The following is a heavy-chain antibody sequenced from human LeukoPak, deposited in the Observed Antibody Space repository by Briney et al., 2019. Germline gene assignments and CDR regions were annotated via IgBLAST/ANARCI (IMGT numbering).Heavy chain of an antibody. CDR3: ARGGMGYYGSGSDPFDY. D-gene: IGHD3-10*01. CDR1: GGSISSGGYY. J-gene: IGHJ4*02. Sequence: PSETLSLTCTVSGGSISSGGYYWSWIRQPPGKGLEWIGYIYHSGSTYYNPSLKSRVTISVDRSKNQFSLKLSSVTAADTAVYYCARGGMGYYGSGSDPFDYWGQGTLVTVSS. V-gene: IGHV4-30-2*01. CDR2: IYHSGST.